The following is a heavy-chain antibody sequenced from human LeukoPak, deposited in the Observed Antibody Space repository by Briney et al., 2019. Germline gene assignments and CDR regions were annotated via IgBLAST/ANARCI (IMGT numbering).Heavy chain of an antibody. CDR1: GFTFSSYA. J-gene: IGHJ4*02. CDR3: AMGPEMANFDY. V-gene: IGHV3-30*04. Sequence: PGGSLRLSCAASGFTFSSYAMHWVRQAPGKGLEWVAVISYDGSNKYYADSVKGRFTISRDNSKNTLYLQMNSLRAEDTAVYYCAMGPEMANFDYWGQGTLVTVSS. D-gene: IGHD5-24*01. CDR2: ISYDGSNK.